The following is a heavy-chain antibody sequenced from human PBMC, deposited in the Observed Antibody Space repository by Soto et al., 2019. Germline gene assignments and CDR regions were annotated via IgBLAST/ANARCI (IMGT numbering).Heavy chain of an antibody. Sequence: SETLSLTCTVSGGSISSGGYYWSWIRQHPGKGLEWIGYIYYSGSTYYNPSLKSRVTISVDTSKNQFSLKLSSVTAADTAVYYCARDSSSFGYFDYWGQGTLVTVSS. CDR3: ARDSSSFGYFDY. V-gene: IGHV4-31*03. CDR1: GGSISSGGYY. D-gene: IGHD5-18*01. J-gene: IGHJ4*02. CDR2: IYYSGST.